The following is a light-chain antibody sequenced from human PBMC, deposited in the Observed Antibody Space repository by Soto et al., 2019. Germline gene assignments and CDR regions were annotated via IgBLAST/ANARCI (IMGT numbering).Light chain of an antibody. CDR1: RGSIASNS. J-gene: IGLJ3*02. V-gene: IGLV6-57*01. CDR2: EDT. CDR3: QSYEDWV. Sequence: NFMLTQPHSVSESPGKTVTISCTRSRGSIASNSVQWFQPRPGSSPTTVIYEDTYRPSGVPDRFSGSIDSSSNSASLTISGLKTEDAADSCQSYEDWVFGGGTKVTVL.